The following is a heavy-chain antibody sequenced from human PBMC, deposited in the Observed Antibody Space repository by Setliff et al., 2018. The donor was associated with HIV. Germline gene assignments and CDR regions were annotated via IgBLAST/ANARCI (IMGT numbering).Heavy chain of an antibody. CDR3: ARGQGCGVGRAEYFQH. V-gene: IGHV4-39*01. CDR2: IYHSGST. D-gene: IGHD2-21*01. J-gene: IGHJ1*01. CDR1: GGSISSSNYY. Sequence: SETLSLTCTVSGGSISSSNYYWGWIRQPPGKGLEYIGSIYHSGSTYYNPSLKSRVTISVDTSKNQFSLKLNSVTAADTAVYYCARGQGCGVGRAEYFQHWGQGTLVTVSS.